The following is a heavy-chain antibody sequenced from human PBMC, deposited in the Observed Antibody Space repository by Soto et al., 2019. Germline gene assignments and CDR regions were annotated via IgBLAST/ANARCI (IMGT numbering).Heavy chain of an antibody. CDR2: IYPGDSDT. CDR3: ARYCSGGSCYRLFFHFAS. D-gene: IGHD2-15*01. CDR1: GYSFSSYW. J-gene: IGHJ4*02. V-gene: IGHV5-51*01. Sequence: GESLKISCKGSGYSFSSYWIGWVRQMPGQGPEWMGIIYPGDSDTRYSPSFQGQVTISADKSISTAYLQWSSLKASDTAMNYCARYCSGGSCYRLFFHFASSRQLTLFSLPS.